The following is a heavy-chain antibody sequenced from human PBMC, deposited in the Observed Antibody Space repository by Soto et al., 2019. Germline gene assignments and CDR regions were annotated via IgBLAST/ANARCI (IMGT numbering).Heavy chain of an antibody. D-gene: IGHD2-8*01. V-gene: IGHV1-18*01. Sequence: ASVKVSCKASGYTFTSYGISWVRQAPGQGLEWMGWISAYNGNTNYAQKLQGRVTMTTDTSTSTAYMELRSLRSDDTAVYYCARDPTPYCTNGVCYAPDYWGQGTLVTVSS. J-gene: IGHJ4*02. CDR1: GYTFTSYG. CDR2: ISAYNGNT. CDR3: ARDPTPYCTNGVCYAPDY.